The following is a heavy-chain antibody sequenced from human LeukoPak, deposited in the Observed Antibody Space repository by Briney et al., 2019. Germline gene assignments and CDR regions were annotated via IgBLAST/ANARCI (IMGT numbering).Heavy chain of an antibody. V-gene: IGHV3-21*01. J-gene: IGHJ4*02. D-gene: IGHD2-15*01. CDR1: GFTFGSFS. CDR2: ISSSGTYI. Sequence: GGSLRLSCAASGFTFGSFSMTWVRQAPGKGLEWVSSISSSGTYIYYADSVKGRFTISRDNAKNSLYLQMNSLRAEDTAVYFCARDPGRSGGSCYSDYWGQGTQVTVPS. CDR3: ARDPGRSGGSCYSDY.